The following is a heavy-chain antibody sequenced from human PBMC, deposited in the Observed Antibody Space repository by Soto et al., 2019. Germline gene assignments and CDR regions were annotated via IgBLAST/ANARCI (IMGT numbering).Heavy chain of an antibody. Sequence: ASVKVSCKASGYTFNNYDIHWVRQAPGHGLEWMGWMNPNSGNTGYAQNFRGRVTMTQNTAIGTAYMELGSLRSDDTATYYCTRAYGAETFDFWGQGTRVTVS. CDR1: GYTFNNYD. J-gene: IGHJ5*01. CDR3: TRAYGAETFDF. D-gene: IGHD3-10*01. CDR2: MNPNSGNT. V-gene: IGHV1-8*02.